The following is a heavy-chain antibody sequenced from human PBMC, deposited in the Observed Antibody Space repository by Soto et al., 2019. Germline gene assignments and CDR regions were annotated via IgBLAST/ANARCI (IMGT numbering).Heavy chain of an antibody. J-gene: IGHJ3*02. V-gene: IGHV3-33*01. D-gene: IGHD6-19*01. Sequence: GGSLRLSCAASGFTFSSYGMHWVRQAPGKGLEWVAVIWYDGSNKYYADSVKGRFTISRDNSKNTLYLQMNSLRAEDTAVYYCARELGGTFAAFDIWGQGTMVTVSS. CDR3: ARELGGTFAAFDI. CDR2: IWYDGSNK. CDR1: GFTFSSYG.